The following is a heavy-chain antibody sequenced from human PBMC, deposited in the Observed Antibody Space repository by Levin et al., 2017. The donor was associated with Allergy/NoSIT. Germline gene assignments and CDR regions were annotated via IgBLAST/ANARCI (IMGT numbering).Heavy chain of an antibody. V-gene: IGHV3-74*01. CDR1: GFTFSNYW. Sequence: GGSLRLSCAASGFTFSNYWMHWVRQAPGKGLVWVSRINSDGSSTSYADSVRGRFTISRDNAKNTLYLQMNSLRAEDTAVYYCASRGDWSSYYMIDWGQGTLVTVSS. J-gene: IGHJ4*02. CDR2: INSDGSST. D-gene: IGHD3-3*01. CDR3: ASRGDWSSYYMID.